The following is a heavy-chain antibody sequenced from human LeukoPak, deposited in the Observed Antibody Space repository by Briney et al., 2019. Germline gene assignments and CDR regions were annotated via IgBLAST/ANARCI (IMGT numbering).Heavy chain of an antibody. CDR3: ARDAYYYDGSGYYVVDY. D-gene: IGHD3-22*01. Sequence: PSETLSLTCTVSGGSISSYYWSWIRQPPGKGLEWIGYIYHTGSTSYNPSLKGRVTISVDTSKNQFSLKLTSVTDADTAVYYCARDAYYYDGSGYYVVDYWGQGTLVTVSS. J-gene: IGHJ4*02. CDR1: GGSISSYY. CDR2: IYHTGST. V-gene: IGHV4-59*12.